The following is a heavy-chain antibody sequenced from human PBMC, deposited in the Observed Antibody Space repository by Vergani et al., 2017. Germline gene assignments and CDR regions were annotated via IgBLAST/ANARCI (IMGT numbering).Heavy chain of an antibody. CDR2: VSGYNGET. Sequence: QVQLVQSGAEVKKPGASVKVSCKASGYTFTSYGISWLRQAPGQGLEWRGWVSGYNGETNYAQKLQGSVAMTTDPSTSSVYMELRSLRSNDTAVYYCARDRAGAGDYWGQGTLVTVSS. V-gene: IGHV1-18*04. J-gene: IGHJ4*02. CDR3: ARDRAGAGDY. CDR1: GYTFTSYG. D-gene: IGHD6-13*01.